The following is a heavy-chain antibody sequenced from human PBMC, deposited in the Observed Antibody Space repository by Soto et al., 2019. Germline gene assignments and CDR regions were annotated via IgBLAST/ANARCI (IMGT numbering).Heavy chain of an antibody. CDR3: ARRVRGRVTIFGVLPGGWLDP. D-gene: IGHD3-3*01. J-gene: IGHJ5*02. CDR2: IIPILGIA. Sequence: GASVKVSCKASGGTFSSYTISWVRQAPGQGLEWMGRIIPILGIANYAQKFQGRVTITADKSTSTAYMELSSLRSEDTAVYYCARRVRGRVTIFGVLPGGWLDPWGQGTLVTVSS. V-gene: IGHV1-69*02. CDR1: GGTFSSYT.